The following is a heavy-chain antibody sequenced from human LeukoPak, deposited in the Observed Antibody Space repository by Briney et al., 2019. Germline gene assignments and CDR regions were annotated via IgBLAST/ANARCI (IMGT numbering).Heavy chain of an antibody. D-gene: IGHD3-16*02. V-gene: IGHV5-51*01. CDR2: IYPGDSDT. J-gene: IGHJ4*02. Sequence: GESLKIPCKGSGYSFTSYWIGWVRQMPGKGLEWMGIIYPGDSDTRYSPSFQGQVTISADKSISTAYLQWSSLKASDTAMYYCARGGFVITAEGDGYYFDYWGQGTLVTVSS. CDR3: ARGGFVITAEGDGYYFDY. CDR1: GYSFTSYW.